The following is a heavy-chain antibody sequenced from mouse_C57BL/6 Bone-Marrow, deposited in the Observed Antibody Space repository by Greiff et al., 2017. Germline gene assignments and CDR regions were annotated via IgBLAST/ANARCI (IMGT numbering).Heavy chain of an antibody. Sequence: EVQLQQSGAELVRPGASVKLSCTASGFNIKDDYMHWVKQRPEQGLEWIGWIDPENGDTEYASKFQGKATITADTSSNTAYLQLSSLTSEDTAVYYCITDYYGSSLYFDVWGTGTTVTVSS. J-gene: IGHJ1*03. V-gene: IGHV14-4*01. CDR3: ITDYYGSSLYFDV. CDR2: IDPENGDT. D-gene: IGHD1-1*01. CDR1: GFNIKDDY.